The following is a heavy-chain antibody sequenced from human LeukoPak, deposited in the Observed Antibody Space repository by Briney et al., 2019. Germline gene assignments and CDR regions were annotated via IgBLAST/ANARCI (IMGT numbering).Heavy chain of an antibody. CDR1: GFTFSSYG. J-gene: IGHJ6*02. D-gene: IGHD3-16*01. CDR3: ARDHYDYVWGSTYGMDV. Sequence: PGGSLRLSCAASGFTFSSYGMHWVRQAPGKGLEWVAVISYDGSNKYYADSVKGRFTISRDNSKNTLYLQMNSLRAEDTAVYYCARDHYDYVWGSTYGMDVWGQGTTVTVSS. CDR2: ISYDGSNK. V-gene: IGHV3-30*03.